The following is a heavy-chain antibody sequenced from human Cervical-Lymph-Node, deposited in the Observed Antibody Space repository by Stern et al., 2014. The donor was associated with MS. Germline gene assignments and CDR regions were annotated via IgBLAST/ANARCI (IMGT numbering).Heavy chain of an antibody. CDR1: GGSISSNY. D-gene: IGHD5-24*01. Sequence: QVQLVQSGPGLVKPSETLSPTCTVSGGSISSNYWSWIRQPPGKGLEWIGYLSYSGNTNYNPSLKSRVTTSVDTSKNQLSLSLSSVTAADTAVYYCARHGPPRRRDDSNHPNFDYWGPGTLVAVSS. J-gene: IGHJ4*02. V-gene: IGHV4-59*08. CDR2: LSYSGNT. CDR3: ARHGPPRRRDDSNHPNFDY.